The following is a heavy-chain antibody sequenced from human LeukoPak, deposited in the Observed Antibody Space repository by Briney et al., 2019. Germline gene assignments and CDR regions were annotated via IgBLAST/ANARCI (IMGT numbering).Heavy chain of an antibody. CDR2: FYSSGTT. V-gene: IGHV4-61*02. CDR3: ASGPGGFNRRFHP. J-gene: IGHJ5*02. D-gene: IGHD4-23*01. CDR1: GGSIRSGNHY. Sequence: KPSETLSLTCTVSGGSIRSGNHYWSWIRQPAGKGLELIGRFYSSGTTNYDPTLKSRATISADTSRNEIYLRLSSVTAADTAVYYCASGPGGFNRRFHPWAREPRSPSPQ.